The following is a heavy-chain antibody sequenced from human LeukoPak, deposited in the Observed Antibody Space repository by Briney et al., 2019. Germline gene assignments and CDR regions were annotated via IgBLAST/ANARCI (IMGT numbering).Heavy chain of an antibody. CDR3: ARELAPGSPLLVYYYYYGMDV. Sequence: QPGGSLRLSCAASGFTFSSYAMHWVRQAPGKGLEWVAVISYDGSNKYYADSVKGRFTISRDNSKNTLYLQMNSLRAEDTAVYYCARELAPGSPLLVYYYYYGMDVWGQGTTVTVSS. J-gene: IGHJ6*02. CDR2: ISYDGSNK. V-gene: IGHV3-30-3*01. CDR1: GFTFSSYA. D-gene: IGHD1-26*01.